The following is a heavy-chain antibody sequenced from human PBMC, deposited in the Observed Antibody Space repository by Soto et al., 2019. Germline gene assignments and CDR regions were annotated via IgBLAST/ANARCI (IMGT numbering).Heavy chain of an antibody. J-gene: IGHJ6*02. V-gene: IGHV1-69*02. CDR1: GGTFSSYT. CDR3: ARSTGAPYYYYGMDV. Sequence: QVQLVQSGAEVKKPGSSVKVSCKASGGTFSSYTISWVRQAPGQGLEWMGRIIPILGIANYAQKFQGRVTITADKSTSTAYMELSSLRSEDTDVYYCARSTGAPYYYYGMDVWGQGTTVTVSS. CDR2: IIPILGIA.